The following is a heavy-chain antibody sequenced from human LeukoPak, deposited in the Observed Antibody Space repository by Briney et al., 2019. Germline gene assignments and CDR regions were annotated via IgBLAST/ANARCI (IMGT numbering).Heavy chain of an antibody. J-gene: IGHJ5*02. V-gene: IGHV4-59*01. CDR3: ARVGAESGSYLNWFDP. D-gene: IGHD1-26*01. CDR1: GGSISSYY. CDR2: IYYSGST. Sequence: SETLSLTCTVSGGSISSYYWSWIRQPPGKGPEWIGYIYYSGSTNYNPSLESRVTISLDTSKNQFSLKLSSVTAADTAVYYCARVGAESGSYLNWFDPWGQGTLVTVSA.